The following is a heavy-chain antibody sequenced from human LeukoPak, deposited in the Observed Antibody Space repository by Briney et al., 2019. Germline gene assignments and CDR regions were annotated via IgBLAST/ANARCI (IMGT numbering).Heavy chain of an antibody. CDR1: GYTFTGFY. Sequence: ALVKVSCKTSGYTFTGFYMHWVRQAPGQGREWMGWINPDSGGTNYAQKFQGGVTMTRDTSSRTVYMELSGLRSDDTAVFYCARGGTYCSSNTCPDYWGQGTLVTVSS. D-gene: IGHD2-2*01. J-gene: IGHJ4*02. V-gene: IGHV1-2*02. CDR3: ARGGTYCSSNTCPDY. CDR2: INPDSGGT.